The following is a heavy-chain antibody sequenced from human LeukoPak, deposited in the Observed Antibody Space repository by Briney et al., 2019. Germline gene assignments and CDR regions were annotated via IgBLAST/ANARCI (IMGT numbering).Heavy chain of an antibody. J-gene: IGHJ4*02. V-gene: IGHV3-23*01. D-gene: IGHD6-13*01. CDR3: ANPSAQGGSSWYDY. Sequence: GGSLRLSCAASGFTFSSYAMSWVREAPGKGLEWGSAISGSVGSTYYADSVKGRFTISRDNSKSTLYLQMNSLRAEDTAVYYCANPSAQGGSSWYDYCGQGTLVTVSS. CDR2: ISGSVGST. CDR1: GFTFSSYA.